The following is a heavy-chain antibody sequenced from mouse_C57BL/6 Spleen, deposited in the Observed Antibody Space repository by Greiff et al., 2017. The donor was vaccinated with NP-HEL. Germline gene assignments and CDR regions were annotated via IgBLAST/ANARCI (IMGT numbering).Heavy chain of an antibody. CDR2: IDPEDGDT. CDR3: TFIYYDYDGGKNWFAY. V-gene: IGHV14-1*01. Sequence: VQLQQSGAELVRPGASVKLSCTASGFNIKDYYMHWVKQRPEQGLEWIGRIDPEDGDTEYAPKFQGKATMTADTSSNTAYLQLSSLTSEDTAVYYCTFIYYDYDGGKNWFAYWGQGTLVTVSA. J-gene: IGHJ3*01. CDR1: GFNIKDYY. D-gene: IGHD2-4*01.